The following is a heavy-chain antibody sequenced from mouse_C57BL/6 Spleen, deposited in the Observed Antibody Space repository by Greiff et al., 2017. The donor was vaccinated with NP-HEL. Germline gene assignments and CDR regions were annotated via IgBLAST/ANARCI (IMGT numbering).Heavy chain of an antibody. V-gene: IGHV1-55*01. CDR1: GYTFTSYW. CDR2: IYPGSGST. D-gene: IGHD2-10*01. Sequence: QVQLQQPGAELVKPGASVTMSCKASGYTFTSYWITWVKQRPGQGLEWIGDIYPGSGSTNYNEKFKSKATLTVDTSSSTAYMQLSSLTSEDSAVYYCARWEAYYCTYYAMDYWGQGTSVTVSS. J-gene: IGHJ4*01. CDR3: ARWEAYYCTYYAMDY.